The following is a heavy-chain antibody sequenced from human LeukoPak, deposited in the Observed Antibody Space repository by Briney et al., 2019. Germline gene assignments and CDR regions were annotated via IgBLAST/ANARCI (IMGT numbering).Heavy chain of an antibody. CDR3: AREARWFGEFFDY. J-gene: IGHJ4*02. Sequence: PGGSLRLSCAASGFTFSSYWMHWVRQAPGKGLVWVSRINSDGSSTSYADSAKGRFTISRDNAKNTLYLQMNSLRAEDTAVYYCAREARWFGEFFDYWGQGTLVTVSS. D-gene: IGHD3-10*01. CDR1: GFTFSSYW. CDR2: INSDGSST. V-gene: IGHV3-74*01.